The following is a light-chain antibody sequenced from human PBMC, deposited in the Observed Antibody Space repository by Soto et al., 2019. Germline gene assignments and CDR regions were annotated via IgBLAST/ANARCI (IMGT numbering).Light chain of an antibody. CDR3: QSYDSSLSGYV. J-gene: IGLJ1*01. Sequence: QSVLTQPPSVSGAPGQRVTISCTGSSSNIGAGYDVHWYQQLPGTAPKLLINANTNRPSGVPDRFSGSKSGTSASLAITGLQAEDEADYHCQSYDSSLSGYVFGTGTKVTVL. V-gene: IGLV1-40*01. CDR1: SSNIGAGYD. CDR2: ANT.